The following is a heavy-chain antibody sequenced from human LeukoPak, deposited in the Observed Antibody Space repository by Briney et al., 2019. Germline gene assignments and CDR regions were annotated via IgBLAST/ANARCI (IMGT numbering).Heavy chain of an antibody. J-gene: IGHJ3*02. CDR1: GGSITTNSYY. CDR2: IYYSGFT. CDR3: VRDLSNYYESSGAFDI. V-gene: IGHV4-39*07. D-gene: IGHD3-22*01. Sequence: SETLSLTCTVSGGSITTNSYYWVWIRQSPGKGLEWIASIYYSGFTYYNPSLKSRVTTSVDKSKNKFSLKLSSLTAADTAVYYCVRDLSNYYESSGAFDIWGPGKMVTVSP.